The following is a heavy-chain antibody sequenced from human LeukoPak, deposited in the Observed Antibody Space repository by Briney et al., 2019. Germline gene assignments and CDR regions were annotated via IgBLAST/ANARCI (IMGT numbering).Heavy chain of an antibody. V-gene: IGHV4-59*01. CDR3: ARDSSYGPRAFDI. CDR1: GGSLSSYY. CDR2: IYYSGST. J-gene: IGHJ3*02. Sequence: SETLSLTCTVSGGSLSSYYWSWLRQPPGKGLEWVGYIYYSGSTNYNPSLKSRVTISVDTSKNQFSLKLSSVTAADTAVYYCARDSSYGPRAFDIWGQGTMVTVSS. D-gene: IGHD1-26*01.